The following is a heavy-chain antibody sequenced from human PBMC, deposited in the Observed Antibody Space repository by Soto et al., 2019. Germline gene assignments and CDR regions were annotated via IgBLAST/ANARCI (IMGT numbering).Heavy chain of an antibody. CDR3: ARPATVVTDHDAFDI. J-gene: IGHJ3*02. Sequence: QVQLVQSGAEVKKPGSSVKVSCKASGGTFSSYAISWVRQAPGQGLEWMGGIIPIFGTANYAQKFQGRVTIXXDXPXXTAYMELSSVRSEDTAVYYCARPATVVTDHDAFDIWGQGTMVTVSS. CDR2: IIPIFGTA. D-gene: IGHD4-17*01. V-gene: IGHV1-69*12. CDR1: GGTFSSYA.